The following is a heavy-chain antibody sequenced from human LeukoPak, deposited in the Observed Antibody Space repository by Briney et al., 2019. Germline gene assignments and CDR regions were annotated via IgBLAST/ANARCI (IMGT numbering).Heavy chain of an antibody. J-gene: IGHJ5*02. CDR1: GGSISNYY. CDR2: IFSSGST. V-gene: IGHV4-4*07. Sequence: SETLSLTCTVSGGSISNYYWSWIRQPAGKGLEWIGRIFSSGSTNYNPSLKSRVTMSVDTSKNQFSLKLSSVIAAGTAVYYCARVVSQYGDYAWIVNWFDPWGQGTLVTVSS. CDR3: ARVVSQYGDYAWIVNWFDP. D-gene: IGHD4-17*01.